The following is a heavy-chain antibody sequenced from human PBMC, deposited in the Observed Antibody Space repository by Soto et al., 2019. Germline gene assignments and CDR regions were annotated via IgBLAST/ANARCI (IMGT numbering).Heavy chain of an antibody. Sequence: ASVKVSCKASGYTFTSYDINWVRQATGQGLEWMGWMNPNSGNTGYAQKFQGRVTMTRNTSISTAYMELSSLRSEDTAVYYCARGSGYSSSWRYNNKKRKFYPWGQGTLVTVSS. V-gene: IGHV1-8*01. CDR1: GYTFTSYD. CDR2: MNPNSGNT. CDR3: ARGSGYSSSWRYNNKKRKFYP. D-gene: IGHD6-13*01. J-gene: IGHJ5*02.